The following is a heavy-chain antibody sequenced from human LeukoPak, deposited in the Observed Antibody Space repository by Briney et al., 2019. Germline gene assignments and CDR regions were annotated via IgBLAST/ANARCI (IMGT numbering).Heavy chain of an antibody. D-gene: IGHD6-25*01. V-gene: IGHV4-30-4*01. CDR3: ARADPASWFDP. J-gene: IGHJ5*02. CDR1: GGSFSGYY. CDR2: IYYSGST. Sequence: SETLSLTCAVYGGSFSGYYRSWIRQPPGKGLEWIGYIYYSGSTYYNPSLKSRVTISVDTSKNQFSLKLSSVTAADTAVYYCARADPASWFDPWGQGTLVTVSS.